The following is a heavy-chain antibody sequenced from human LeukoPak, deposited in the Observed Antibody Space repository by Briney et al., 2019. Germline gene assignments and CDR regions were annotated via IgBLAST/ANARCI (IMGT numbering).Heavy chain of an antibody. Sequence: GGSLRLSCAASGFTFSSYSVNWVRQAPGKGLEWVSSISSSSSYIYYADSVKGRFTISRDNAKNSLYLQMNSLRAEDTAVYYCARSLSGSYFTAFDIWGQGTMVTVSS. V-gene: IGHV3-21*01. CDR1: GFTFSSYS. J-gene: IGHJ3*02. CDR3: ARSLSGSYFTAFDI. D-gene: IGHD1-26*01. CDR2: ISSSSSYI.